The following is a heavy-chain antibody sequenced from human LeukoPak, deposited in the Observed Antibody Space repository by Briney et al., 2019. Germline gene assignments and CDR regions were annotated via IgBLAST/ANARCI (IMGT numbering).Heavy chain of an antibody. D-gene: IGHD1-26*01. V-gene: IGHV3-30*02. CDR3: EKVLASGGNL. CDR2: IRYDGSNK. CDR1: GFSFSRYG. J-gene: IGHJ5*02. Sequence: PGGSLRLSCAASGFSFSRYGMHWVRQAPGKGLEWVAFIRYDGSNKYYADSVKGRFTISRDNSKNTLYLQMNSLRAEDTAVYYCEKVLASGGNLWGERTVVTVSS.